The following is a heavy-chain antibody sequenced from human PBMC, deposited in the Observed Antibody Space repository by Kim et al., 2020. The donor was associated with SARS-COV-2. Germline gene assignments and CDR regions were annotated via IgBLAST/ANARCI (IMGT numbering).Heavy chain of an antibody. Sequence: DHVEGRLTLSRDDSKSTGYLQMGSLRAEDTAVYYCTRGMYTGTAGADVFDIWGQGTMVTVSS. J-gene: IGHJ3*02. D-gene: IGHD1-1*01. V-gene: IGHV3-30*07. CDR3: TRGMYTGTAGADVFDI.